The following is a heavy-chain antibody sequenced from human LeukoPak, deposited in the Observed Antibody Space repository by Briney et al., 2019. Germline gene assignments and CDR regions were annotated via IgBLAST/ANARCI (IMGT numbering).Heavy chain of an antibody. CDR1: AFIFEDYA. J-gene: IGHJ4*02. Sequence: SLRLSCTGSAFIFEDYAIHWVRQVPGRGLQWVAGVSWNRDYIGYADSVKGRFTISRDNDKNIVYLQMDSLRVDDTGSYHCAATSGWYDSYFGYWGQGTLVTVSS. CDR2: VSWNRDYI. CDR3: AATSGWYDSYFGY. V-gene: IGHV3-9*01. D-gene: IGHD6-19*01.